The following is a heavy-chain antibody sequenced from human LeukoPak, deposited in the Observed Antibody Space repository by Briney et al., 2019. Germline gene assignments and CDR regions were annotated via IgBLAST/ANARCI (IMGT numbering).Heavy chain of an antibody. D-gene: IGHD5-18*01. CDR2: IYHSGST. CDR1: GGSISSGGYS. Sequence: PSETLSLTCAVSGGSISSGGYSWSWIRQPPGKGLEWIGYIYHSGSTYYNPSLKSRVTISVDTSKNQFSLKLSSVTAADTAVYYCARGTAMAPWYFDYWGQGTLVTVSS. J-gene: IGHJ4*02. V-gene: IGHV4-30-2*01. CDR3: ARGTAMAPWYFDY.